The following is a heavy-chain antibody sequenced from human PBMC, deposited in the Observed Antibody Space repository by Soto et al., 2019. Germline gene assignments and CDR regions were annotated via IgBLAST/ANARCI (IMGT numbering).Heavy chain of an antibody. CDR1: GGSVNNADYF. CDR2: IYYRGST. CDR3: ARDADYGGSRGGMDV. V-gene: IGHV4-31*03. J-gene: IGHJ6*02. D-gene: IGHD4-17*01. Sequence: QVRLEESGPGLVKPSETLSLICSVSGGSVNNADYFWSWIRHHPENGLEWLGYIYYRGSTRYNPSFKTRATLSIDTSKNPFSLRLNSVTVAEPAVSFCARDADYGGSRGGMDVWGRGTTVTVSS.